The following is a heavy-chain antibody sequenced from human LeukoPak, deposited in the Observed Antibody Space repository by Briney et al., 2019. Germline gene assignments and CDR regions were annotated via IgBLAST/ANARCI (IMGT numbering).Heavy chain of an antibody. CDR2: ISYDGSNK. Sequence: GGSLRLSCAASGFTFSSYAMHWVRQAPGKRLEWVAVISYDGSNKYYADSVKGRFTISRDNSKNTLYLQMNSLRAEDTAVYYCARDERNAFDIWGQGTMVTVSS. CDR1: GFTFSSYA. J-gene: IGHJ3*02. V-gene: IGHV3-30-3*01. D-gene: IGHD1-1*01. CDR3: ARDERNAFDI.